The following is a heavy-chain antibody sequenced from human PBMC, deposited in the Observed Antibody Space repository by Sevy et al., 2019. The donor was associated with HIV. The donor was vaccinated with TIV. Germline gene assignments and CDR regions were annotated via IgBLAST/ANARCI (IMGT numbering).Heavy chain of an antibody. CDR2: LSFGCGKI. CDR1: GFPFNIYS. CDR3: AREGFTKPHYY. J-gene: IGHJ4*02. D-gene: IGHD2-8*01. V-gene: IGHV3-23*01. Sequence: GGSLRLSCATSGFPFNIYSMSWVRQAPGKGLEWVSTLSFGCGKINYADSVKGRFTISRDNSENTLYLEMNSLRAEDTALYFCAREGFTKPHYYGFRGTLVTVSS.